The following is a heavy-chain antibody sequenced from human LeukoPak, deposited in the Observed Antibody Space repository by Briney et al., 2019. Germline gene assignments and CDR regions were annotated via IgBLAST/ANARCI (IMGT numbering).Heavy chain of an antibody. D-gene: IGHD2-2*01. V-gene: IGHV3-30*02. CDR3: ARRAPGYCSSTSCPEAFDI. J-gene: IGHJ3*02. Sequence: GGSLRLSCAASGFTFSSYGMHWVRQAPGKGLEWVAFIRYDGSNKYYADSVKGRFTISRDNSKNTLYLQMNSLRAEDTAVYYCARRAPGYCSSTSCPEAFDIWGQGTMVTVSS. CDR1: GFTFSSYG. CDR2: IRYDGSNK.